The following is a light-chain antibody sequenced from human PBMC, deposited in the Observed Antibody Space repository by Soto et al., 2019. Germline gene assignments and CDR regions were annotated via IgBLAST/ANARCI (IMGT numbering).Light chain of an antibody. CDR2: EVS. CDR1: SSDVGGYNY. J-gene: IGLJ3*02. CDR3: CSFTNSYTWV. V-gene: IGLV2-14*01. Sequence: QSALTQPASVSGSPGQSITISCTGTSSDVGGYNYVSWFQHHPGKVPKLIIYEVSHRPSGVSDRFSGSKSGTTASLTISGLQAEDEADYYCCSFTNSYTWVFGVGTKLTVL.